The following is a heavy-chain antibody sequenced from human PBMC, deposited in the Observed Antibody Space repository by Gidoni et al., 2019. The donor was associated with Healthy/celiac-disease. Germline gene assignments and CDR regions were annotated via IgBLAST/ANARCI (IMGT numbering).Heavy chain of an antibody. CDR3: AKGRFVVGAAIDY. J-gene: IGHJ4*02. D-gene: IGHD1-26*01. Sequence: EVQLVESGGGLVQPGRSLRLSCAASGFTFDDYAMHWVRQAPGKGLEWVSSISWNSGSIGYADSVKGRFTISRDNAKNSLYLQMNSLRAEDTALYYCAKGRFVVGAAIDYWGQGTLVTVSS. CDR2: ISWNSGSI. CDR1: GFTFDDYA. V-gene: IGHV3-9*01.